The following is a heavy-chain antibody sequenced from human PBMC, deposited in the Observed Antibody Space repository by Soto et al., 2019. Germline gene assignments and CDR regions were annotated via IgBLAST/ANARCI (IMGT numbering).Heavy chain of an antibody. J-gene: IGHJ4*02. V-gene: IGHV3-7*01. D-gene: IGHD2-15*01. CDR3: EREPRGGAYYYDY. Sequence: GGSLRLSCAASGFTFSTYWLTWVRQAPGKGLEWVANINGDGGDKYHVDSVKGRFRISRDNARNSLYLQMNSLRAEDTAVYYCEREPRGGAYYYDYWGQGTLVTVSS. CDR2: INGDGGDK. CDR1: GFTFSTYW.